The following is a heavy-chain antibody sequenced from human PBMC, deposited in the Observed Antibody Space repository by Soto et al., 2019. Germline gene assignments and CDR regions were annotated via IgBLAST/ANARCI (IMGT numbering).Heavy chain of an antibody. D-gene: IGHD6-6*01. V-gene: IGHV4-34*01. CDR1: GGSFSGYY. Sequence: QVQLQQWRAGLLKPSETLSLTCAVYGGSFSGYYWSWIRQPPGKGLEWIGEINHSGSTNYNPSLKSRVTISVDTSKNQFSLKLSSVTAADTSVYYCASAARPVYYYGMDVWGQGTTVTVSS. CDR3: ASAARPVYYYGMDV. CDR2: INHSGST. J-gene: IGHJ6*02.